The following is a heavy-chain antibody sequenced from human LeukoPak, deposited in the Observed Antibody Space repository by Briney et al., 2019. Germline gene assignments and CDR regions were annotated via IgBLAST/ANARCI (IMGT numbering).Heavy chain of an antibody. Sequence: SVKVSCKASGFTFTSSAVQWVRQARGQRLEWMGWIVVGSGNTSYAQKFQERVTITRDMSTSTAYMELSSLRSEDTAVYYCAADRDYGGNNGWYFDLWGRGTLVTVSS. J-gene: IGHJ2*01. CDR2: IVVGSGNT. V-gene: IGHV1-58*01. CDR1: GFTFTSSA. CDR3: AADRDYGGNNGWYFDL. D-gene: IGHD4-23*01.